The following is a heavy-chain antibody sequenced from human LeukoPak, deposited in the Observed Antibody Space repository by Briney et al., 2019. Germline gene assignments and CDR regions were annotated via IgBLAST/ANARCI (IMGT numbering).Heavy chain of an antibody. Sequence: GGSLRLSCAASGFTFSSYATSWVRQTPGKGLEWVSAITGSSGDTYNADSVKGRFTISRDNSRTTLFLQMNSLRAEDTAVYYCAKMAPDSSSWYYFDSWGQGTLVTVSS. CDR3: AKMAPDSSSWYYFDS. J-gene: IGHJ4*02. CDR2: ITGSSGDT. D-gene: IGHD6-13*01. V-gene: IGHV3-23*01. CDR1: GFTFSSYA.